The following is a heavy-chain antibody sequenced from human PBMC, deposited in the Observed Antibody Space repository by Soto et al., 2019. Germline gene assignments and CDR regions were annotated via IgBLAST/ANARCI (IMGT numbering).Heavy chain of an antibody. CDR1: GFTFDDYA. CDR2: ISWNSGSI. V-gene: IGHV3-9*01. J-gene: IGHJ5*02. CDR3: AKARGGNWFDP. D-gene: IGHD2-15*01. Sequence: GGSLRLSCAASGFTFDDYAMHWVRQAPGKGLEWVSGISWNSGSIGYADSVKGRFTISRDNAKNSLYLQMNSLRAEDTALYYCAKARGGNWFDPWGQGTLVTVSS.